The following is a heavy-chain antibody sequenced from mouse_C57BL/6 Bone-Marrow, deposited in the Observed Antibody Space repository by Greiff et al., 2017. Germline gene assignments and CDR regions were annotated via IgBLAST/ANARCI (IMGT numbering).Heavy chain of an antibody. CDR3: ALHYYGSSSFAY. J-gene: IGHJ3*01. Sequence: EVQVVESGGGLVQPGGSLKLSCAASGFTFSDYYMYWVRQTPEKRLEWVAYISNGGGSTYYPDTVKGRFTISRDNAKNTLYLQMSRLKSEDTAMYYCALHYYGSSSFAYWGQGTLVTVSA. D-gene: IGHD1-1*01. CDR2: ISNGGGST. CDR1: GFTFSDYY. V-gene: IGHV5-12*01.